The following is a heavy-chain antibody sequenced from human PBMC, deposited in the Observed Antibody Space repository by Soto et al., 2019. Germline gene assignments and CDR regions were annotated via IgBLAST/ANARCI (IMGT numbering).Heavy chain of an antibody. J-gene: IGHJ5*02. Sequence: GGSLRLSCAASGFTFSDYYMSWIRQAPGKGLEWVSYISSSSSYTNYADSVKGRFTISRDNAKNSLYLQMNSLRAEDTAVYYCARAGGYGDYPDQFDPWGQGTLVTVSS. CDR3: ARAGGYGDYPDQFDP. CDR2: ISSSSSYT. D-gene: IGHD4-17*01. V-gene: IGHV3-11*06. CDR1: GFTFSDYY.